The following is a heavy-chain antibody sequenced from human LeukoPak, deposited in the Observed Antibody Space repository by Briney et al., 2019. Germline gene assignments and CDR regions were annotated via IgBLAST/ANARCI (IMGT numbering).Heavy chain of an antibody. CDR3: ARDRDIVVVPAASAWNWFDP. CDR1: GFTFSSYN. V-gene: IGHV3-21*04. J-gene: IGHJ5*02. Sequence: GGSLRLSCAASGFTFSSYNMNWVRQAPGKGLECVSSISSSSSYIYYADSVKGRFAISRDNAKNSLYLQMNSLRAEDTAVYYCARDRDIVVVPAASAWNWFDPWGQGTLVTVSS. CDR2: ISSSSSYI. D-gene: IGHD2-2*01.